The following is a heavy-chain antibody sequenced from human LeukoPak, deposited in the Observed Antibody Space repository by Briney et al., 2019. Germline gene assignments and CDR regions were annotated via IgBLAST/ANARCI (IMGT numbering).Heavy chain of an antibody. CDR3: ARIRNTANNWFDP. CDR1: GGSISSYY. D-gene: IGHD5-18*01. V-gene: IGHV4-59*12. Sequence: SETLSLTCTVSGGSISSYYWSWIRQPPGKGLEWIGYIYYSGSTNYNPSLKSRVTISVDTSKNQFSMKLTSVTAADTAVYYCARIRNTANNWFDPWGQGILVTVSS. J-gene: IGHJ5*02. CDR2: IYYSGST.